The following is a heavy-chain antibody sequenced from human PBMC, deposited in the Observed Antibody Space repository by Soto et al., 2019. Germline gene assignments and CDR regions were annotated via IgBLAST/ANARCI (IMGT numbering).Heavy chain of an antibody. CDR3: ARRIGYCSGGSCYLDWFDP. CDR2: IYPGDSDT. CDR1: GYSFTSYW. V-gene: IGHV5-51*01. Sequence: GESLKISCKGSGYSFTSYWIGWVRQMPGKGLEWMGIIYPGDSDTRYSPSFQGQVTISADKSISTAYLQWSSLKASDAAMYYCARRIGYCSGGSCYLDWFDPWGQGTLVTVSS. D-gene: IGHD2-15*01. J-gene: IGHJ5*02.